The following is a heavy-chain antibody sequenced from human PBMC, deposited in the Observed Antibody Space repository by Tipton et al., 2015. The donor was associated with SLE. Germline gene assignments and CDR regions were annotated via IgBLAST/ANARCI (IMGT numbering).Heavy chain of an antibody. CDR2: IYTSGAT. CDR3: ARVWLNNAFDI. CDR1: GVSISSSY. V-gene: IGHV4-4*07. J-gene: IGHJ3*02. D-gene: IGHD2/OR15-2a*01. Sequence: TLSLTCNVSGVSISSSYWGWIRQPAGKGLEWIGRIYTSGATDDNPSLKSRVTMSVDMSKNQIFLKMTSVTAADSAVYFCARVWLNNAFDIWGQGTRVTVSS.